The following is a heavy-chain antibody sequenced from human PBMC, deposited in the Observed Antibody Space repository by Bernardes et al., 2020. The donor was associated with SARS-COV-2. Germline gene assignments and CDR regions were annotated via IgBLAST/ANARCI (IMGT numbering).Heavy chain of an antibody. CDR1: GFTFSSYA. Sequence: VWSLSLSCAASGFTFSSYAMSWVRQAPGKGLEWVSAISGSGGSTYYADSVKGRFTISRDNSKNTLYLQMNSLRAEDTAVYYCAKDGLSDSSGYSRYYGMDVWGQGTTVTVSS. D-gene: IGHD3-22*01. CDR2: ISGSGGST. CDR3: AKDGLSDSSGYSRYYGMDV. V-gene: IGHV3-23*01. J-gene: IGHJ6*02.